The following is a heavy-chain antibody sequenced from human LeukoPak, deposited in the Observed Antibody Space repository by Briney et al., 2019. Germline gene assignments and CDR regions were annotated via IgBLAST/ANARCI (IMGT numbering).Heavy chain of an antibody. D-gene: IGHD5-24*01. CDR2: ISSSGSTI. V-gene: IGHV3-11*01. CDR1: GFTFSDYY. CDR3: ARGLREMATRTDAFDI. Sequence: PGGSLRLSCAASGFTFSDYYMSWIRQAPGKGLEWVSYISSSGSTIYYADSVKGRFTISRDNAKNSLYLQMNSLRAEDTAVYYCARGLREMATRTDAFDIWGQGTMVTVSS. J-gene: IGHJ3*02.